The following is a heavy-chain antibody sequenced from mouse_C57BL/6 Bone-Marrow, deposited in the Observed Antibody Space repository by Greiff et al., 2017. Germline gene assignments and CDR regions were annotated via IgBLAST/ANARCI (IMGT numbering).Heavy chain of an antibody. CDR3: ARNWAYYFDY. CDR2: IWSGGSP. CDR1: GFSLTSYG. J-gene: IGHJ2*01. D-gene: IGHD4-1*01. Sequence: QVHVKQSGPGLVQPSQSLSITCTVSGFSLTSYGVHWVRQCPGKGLEWLGVIWSGGSPDYNAAFISRLSISKDNSKSQVCFKMNSLHADDTAIYYCARNWAYYFDYWGQGTTLTGSS. V-gene: IGHV2-2*01.